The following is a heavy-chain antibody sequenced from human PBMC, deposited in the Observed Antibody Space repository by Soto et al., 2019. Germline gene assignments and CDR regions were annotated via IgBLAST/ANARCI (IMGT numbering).Heavy chain of an antibody. CDR2: IRQDGSEK. CDR1: GLTVWDSW. Sequence: PWGSLRLSCAASGLTVWDSWVSWVRQAPGRGPEWVANIRQDGSEKYYEDSVKGRFTIFRDNAKNSLYLQMDSLRVEDTAVYYCARAFNWGQGTLVTVSS. CDR3: ARAFN. V-gene: IGHV3-7*01. J-gene: IGHJ4*02.